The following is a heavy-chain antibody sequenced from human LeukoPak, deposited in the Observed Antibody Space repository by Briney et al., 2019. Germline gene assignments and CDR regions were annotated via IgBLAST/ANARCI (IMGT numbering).Heavy chain of an antibody. J-gene: IGHJ4*02. Sequence: SETLSLTCILSGGSISGYFWTWIRQPPGRGLEWIAYISHSGSTRYNPSLNSRVTFSVHTSNNQCSLNLNSVTAADTAVYYCARAPYFDFWTGYYFDYWSQGTLVTVSS. CDR2: ISHSGST. D-gene: IGHD3-3*01. CDR1: GGSISGYF. CDR3: ARAPYFDFWTGYYFDY. V-gene: IGHV4-59*01.